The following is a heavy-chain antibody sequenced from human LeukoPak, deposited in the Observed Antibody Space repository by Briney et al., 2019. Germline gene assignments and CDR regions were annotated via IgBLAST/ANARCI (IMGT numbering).Heavy chain of an antibody. CDR1: GFTFSSYW. V-gene: IGHV3-74*01. Sequence: PGGSLRLSCEASGFTFSSYWMHWVRQVPGKGPVWVSRINPDGSTTNYADSVKGRFTISRDNAKNMLYVQMNSLSAEDTAVYYCARGDGNFWGLPHWGQGTLVTVSS. J-gene: IGHJ4*02. D-gene: IGHD1-7*01. CDR3: ARGDGNFWGLPH. CDR2: INPDGSTT.